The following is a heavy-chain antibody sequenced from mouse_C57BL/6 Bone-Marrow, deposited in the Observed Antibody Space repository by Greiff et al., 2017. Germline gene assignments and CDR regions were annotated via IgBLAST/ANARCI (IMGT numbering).Heavy chain of an antibody. J-gene: IGHJ4*01. D-gene: IGHD1-1*01. Sequence: EVQLQQSGPGLVKPSPSLSLTCSVTGYSITSGYYWNWIRQFPGNKLEWMGYISYDGSNNYNPSLKNRISITRDTSKNQFFLKLNSVTTEDTATYYCAKGYYGYYAMDYWGQGTSVTVSS. CDR1: GYSITSGYY. V-gene: IGHV3-6*01. CDR2: ISYDGSN. CDR3: AKGYYGYYAMDY.